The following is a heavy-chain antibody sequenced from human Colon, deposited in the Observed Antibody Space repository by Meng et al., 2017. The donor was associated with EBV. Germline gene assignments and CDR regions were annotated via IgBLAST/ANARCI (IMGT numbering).Heavy chain of an antibody. Sequence: QVPRVQAGAEVKKPGASVKVSCKASGYTFTSYDINWVRQGTGQGLEWMGWMNPNRGTTGYAQKFQGRVTMTRNISKSTAYMDLSSLRSEDAAGYYCATGVADFEYWGQGTLVTVSS. V-gene: IGHV1-8*01. J-gene: IGHJ4*02. D-gene: IGHD6-19*01. CDR3: ATGVADFEY. CDR1: GYTFTSYD. CDR2: MNPNRGTT.